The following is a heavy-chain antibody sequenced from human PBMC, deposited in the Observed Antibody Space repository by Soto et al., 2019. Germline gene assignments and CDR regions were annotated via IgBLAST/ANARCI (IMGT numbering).Heavy chain of an antibody. CDR1: GYNFTSYG. D-gene: IGHD6-19*01. CDR3: ARDQWMVPRGGYD. J-gene: IGHJ4*02. CDR2: ISGYNGDT. Sequence: QIHLVQSGPEVKKPGASVKVSCKASGYNFTSYGITWVRQAPGQGLEWMGWISGYNGDTKFGQKVQGRVTLTTDTSTSTAYMELRSLRSDDTAVYYCARDQWMVPRGGYDWGQGTLVTVSS. V-gene: IGHV1-18*01.